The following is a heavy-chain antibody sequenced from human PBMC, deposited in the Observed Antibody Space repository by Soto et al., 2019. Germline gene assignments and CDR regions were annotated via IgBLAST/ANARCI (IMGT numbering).Heavy chain of an antibody. J-gene: IGHJ4*02. Sequence: VKVSCKVSGYTLTELSMHWVRQAPGKGLEWMGGFDPEDGETIYAQKFQGRGTMTEDTSTDTAYMELSSLRSEDTAVYYCATDRAYYDILTGYYLAYWGQGTLVTVSS. CDR3: ATDRAYYDILTGYYLAY. V-gene: IGHV1-24*01. CDR1: GYTLTELS. CDR2: FDPEDGET. D-gene: IGHD3-9*01.